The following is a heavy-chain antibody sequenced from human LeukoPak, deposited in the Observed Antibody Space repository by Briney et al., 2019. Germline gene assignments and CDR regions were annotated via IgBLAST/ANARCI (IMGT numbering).Heavy chain of an antibody. CDR3: ARHRGADSGSYYFDS. D-gene: IGHD3-10*01. Sequence: PSGTLSLTCTVSGGSISSSSYYWGWIRQPPGKGLEWIGSIYYSGSTYYNPSLKSRVTISVDTSKNQFSLRVSSVTAADTAVYYCARHRGADSGSYYFDSWGQGTLVTVSS. CDR2: IYYSGST. CDR1: GGSISSSSYY. J-gene: IGHJ4*02. V-gene: IGHV4-39*01.